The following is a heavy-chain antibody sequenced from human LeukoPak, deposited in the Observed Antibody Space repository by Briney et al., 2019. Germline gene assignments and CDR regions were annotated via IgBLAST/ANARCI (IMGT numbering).Heavy chain of an antibody. CDR1: GYMFRHFG. CDR2: ISGYTGQT. V-gene: IGHV1-18*01. D-gene: IGHD2-8*02. Sequence: ASVKVSCKTSGYMFRHFGLTWVRQAPGQGFEWLGWISGYTGQTNYTLKLAGRVTVTIDTSTDTGYMELRSLRSDDTAMYYFARVIYDSTGHPSFDYWGRGTLVTVST. CDR3: ARVIYDSTGHPSFDY. J-gene: IGHJ4*02.